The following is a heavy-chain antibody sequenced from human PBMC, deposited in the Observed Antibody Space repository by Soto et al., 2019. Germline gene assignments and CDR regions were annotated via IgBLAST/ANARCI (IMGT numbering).Heavy chain of an antibody. CDR3: ARDRITAAGTHY. CDR2: INAGNGDT. Sequence: GASVKVSCKASGYTFTSYGISWVRQAPGQRLEWMGCINAGNGDTKYSLKFQDRVTITRDTSASTAYMEVSSLRSEDTAIYYCARDRITAAGTHYWGQGTLVTVSS. CDR1: GYTFTSYG. V-gene: IGHV1-3*01. J-gene: IGHJ4*02. D-gene: IGHD6-13*01.